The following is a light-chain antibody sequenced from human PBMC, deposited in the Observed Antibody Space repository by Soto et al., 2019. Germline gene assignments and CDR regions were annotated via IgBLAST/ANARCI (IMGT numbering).Light chain of an antibody. CDR2: EVS. V-gene: IGLV2-23*02. CDR3: CAYAGSRYV. J-gene: IGLJ1*01. Sequence: QSVLTQPASVSGSPGQSITISCTGTTSDVGSYNLVSWYQQHPGKAPKLMIYEVSKRPSGVSNRFSGSKSGNTASLTISGLQAEDEADYYCCAYAGSRYVFGTGTNFTVL. CDR1: TSDVGSYNL.